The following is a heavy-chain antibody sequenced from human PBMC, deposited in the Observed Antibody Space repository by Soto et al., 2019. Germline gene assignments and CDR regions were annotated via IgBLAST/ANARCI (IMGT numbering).Heavy chain of an antibody. CDR2: IYYSGST. Sequence: SETLSLTCTISGGSISSYYWSWIRQPPGKGLEWIGYIYYSGSTNYNPSIKSRVTISVDTSKNQISIKLSSVTAADTAVYYCARHSNRNYGLYYFDYWGLGALVTVSS. CDR3: ARHSNRNYGLYYFDY. V-gene: IGHV4-59*08. J-gene: IGHJ4*02. D-gene: IGHD4-4*01. CDR1: GGSISSYY.